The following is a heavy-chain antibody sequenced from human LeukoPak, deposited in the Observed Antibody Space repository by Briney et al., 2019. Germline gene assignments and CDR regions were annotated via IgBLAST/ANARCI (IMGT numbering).Heavy chain of an antibody. D-gene: IGHD2-8*01. CDR2: IYYSGST. V-gene: IGHV4-31*03. CDR1: GGSISSGGYY. Sequence: SQTLSLTCTVSGGSISSGGYYWSWIRQRPGKGLEWIGYIYYSGSTYYNPSLKSRVTISVDTSKNQFSLKLSSVTAADTAVYYCARGVDCTNGVCPYGMDVWGQGTTVTVSS. J-gene: IGHJ6*02. CDR3: ARGVDCTNGVCPYGMDV.